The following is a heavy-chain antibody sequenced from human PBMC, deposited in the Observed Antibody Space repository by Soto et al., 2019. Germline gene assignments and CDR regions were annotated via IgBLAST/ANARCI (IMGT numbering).Heavy chain of an antibody. CDR1: GGTFSNYA. J-gene: IGHJ6*02. CDR2: IVPIFGTT. V-gene: IGHV1-69*12. Sequence: QVQLVQSGAEVKKPGSSVKVSCKVSGGTFSNYAIDWVRLAPGHGLEWMGGIVPIFGTTYYTQKFKGRATIIADDSTTTVYLEMSSLRSEETAIYYCARVEAVAGLYNYHGLDVWGQGTAVTVSS. D-gene: IGHD6-19*01. CDR3: ARVEAVAGLYNYHGLDV.